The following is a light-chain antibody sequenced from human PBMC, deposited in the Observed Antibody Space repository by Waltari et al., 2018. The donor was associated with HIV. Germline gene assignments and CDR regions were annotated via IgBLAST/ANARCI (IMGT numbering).Light chain of an antibody. CDR2: VEGSGTY. CDR3: ETWDSNIRV. Sequence: PVLPPSSSASASLVSSVKLTCTLRSGHSSYTVAWHPLQPGRAPRDLMKVEGSGTYVRRNGVPDRFSGSSSGADRFLTISNLQSEDEADYYCETWDSNIRVFGGGTKLTVL. V-gene: IGLV4-60*03. CDR1: SGHSSYT. J-gene: IGLJ3*02.